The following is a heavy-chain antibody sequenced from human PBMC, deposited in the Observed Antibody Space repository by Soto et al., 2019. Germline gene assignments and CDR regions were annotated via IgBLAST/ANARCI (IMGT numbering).Heavy chain of an antibody. V-gene: IGHV1-69*02. D-gene: IGHD2-8*01. CDR1: GGTFSSYT. Sequence: QVQLVQSGAEVKKPGSSVKVSCKASGGTFSSYTISWVRQAPGQGLEWMGRIIPILGIANYAQKFQGRVTITADKSTSTAYMELSSLRSEDTAVYYCARTPTKVSEFDYWGQGTLVTVSS. J-gene: IGHJ4*02. CDR2: IIPILGIA. CDR3: ARTPTKVSEFDY.